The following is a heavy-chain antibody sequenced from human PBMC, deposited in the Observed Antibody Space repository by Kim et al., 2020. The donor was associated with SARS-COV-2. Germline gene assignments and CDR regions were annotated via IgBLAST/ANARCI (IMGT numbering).Heavy chain of an antibody. CDR2: INPNSGGT. D-gene: IGHD3-10*01. CDR3: ASIVKGSGSRRDYYYGMDV. V-gene: IGHV1-2*06. CDR1: GYTFTGYY. J-gene: IGHJ6*02. Sequence: ASVKVSCKASGYTFTGYYMHWVRQAPGQGLEWMGRINPNSGGTNYAQKFQGRVTMTRDTSISTAYMELSRLRSDDTAVYYCASIVKGSGSRRDYYYGMDVWGQGTTVTVSS.